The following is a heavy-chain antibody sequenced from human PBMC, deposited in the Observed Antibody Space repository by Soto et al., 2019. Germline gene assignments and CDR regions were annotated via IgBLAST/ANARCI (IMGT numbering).Heavy chain of an antibody. J-gene: IGHJ4*02. V-gene: IGHV3-30*18. CDR1: GFTFSSYG. CDR2: ISYDGSNK. D-gene: IGHD4-17*01. CDR3: AKDYGDYRTGTEYYFDY. Sequence: GGSLRLSCAASGFTFSSYGMHWVRQAPGKGLEWVAVISYDGSNKYYADSVKGRFTISRDNSKNTLYLQMNSLRAEDTAVYYCAKDYGDYRTGTEYYFDYWGQGTLVTVSS.